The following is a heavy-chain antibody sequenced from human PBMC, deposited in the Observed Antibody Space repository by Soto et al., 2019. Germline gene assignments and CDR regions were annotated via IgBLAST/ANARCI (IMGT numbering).Heavy chain of an antibody. D-gene: IGHD3-22*01. J-gene: IGHJ4*02. CDR1: GFTFSRYA. V-gene: IGHV3-23*01. CDR2: ISGTGAST. CDR3: AKDFVSSGFYVDS. Sequence: EVQLLESGGGLLQPGGSLRLSCAASGFTFSRYALSWVRQAPGKGLEWVSTISGTGASTYYADSVKGRFTISRDSSKYTLYLQMSSLRAEDTAVYYCAKDFVSSGFYVDSWGQGTLVTVSS.